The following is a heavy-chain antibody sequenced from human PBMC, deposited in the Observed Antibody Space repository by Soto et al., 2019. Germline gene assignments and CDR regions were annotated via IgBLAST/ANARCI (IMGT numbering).Heavy chain of an antibody. Sequence: QVQLVQSGAEVKKPGSSVKVSCKASGGTFSSYTFSWVRQAPGQGLEWMGRIIPILGIANYAQKFQGRVTIXADASXXTAYMELSSLRSEDTAVYYCARDGEYGSGEATFDYWGQGTLVTVSS. CDR2: IIPILGIA. J-gene: IGHJ4*02. CDR1: GGTFSSYT. V-gene: IGHV1-69*08. CDR3: ARDGEYGSGEATFDY. D-gene: IGHD3-10*01.